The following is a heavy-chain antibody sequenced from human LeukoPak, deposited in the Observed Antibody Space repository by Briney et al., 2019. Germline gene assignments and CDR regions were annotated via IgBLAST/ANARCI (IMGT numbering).Heavy chain of an antibody. CDR2: ISSSSSTI. Sequence: GGSLRLSCAASGFTFSDYYMSWIRQAPGKGLEWVSYISSSSSTIYYGDSVKGRFTISRDNAKNSLYLQMNSLRAEDTAVYYCARVAWERHDAFDIWGQGTMVTVSS. CDR1: GFTFSDYY. J-gene: IGHJ3*02. D-gene: IGHD1-26*01. CDR3: ARVAWERHDAFDI. V-gene: IGHV3-11*04.